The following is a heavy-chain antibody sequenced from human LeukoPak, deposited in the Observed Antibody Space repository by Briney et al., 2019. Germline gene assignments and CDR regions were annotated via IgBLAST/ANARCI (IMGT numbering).Heavy chain of an antibody. D-gene: IGHD6-6*01. V-gene: IGHV1-2*02. CDR1: GYTFTGYY. J-gene: IGHJ4*02. Sequence: ASVKVSCKASGYTFTGYYMHWVRQAPGQGLEWMGWINPNSGGTNYAQKFQGRVTMTRDTSISTAYMELSRLRSDDTAVYYCARSNRYSSSSPPFDYRGQGTLVTVSS. CDR2: INPNSGGT. CDR3: ARSNRYSSSSPPFDY.